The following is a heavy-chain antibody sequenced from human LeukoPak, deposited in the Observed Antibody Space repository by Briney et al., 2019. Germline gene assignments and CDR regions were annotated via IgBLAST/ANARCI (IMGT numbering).Heavy chain of an antibody. CDR1: GLTFSNAW. CDR2: IKSKTDGGTT. D-gene: IGHD2-15*01. J-gene: IGHJ4*02. V-gene: IGHV3-15*01. Sequence: GGSLRLSCAASGLTFSNAWMSWVRQAPGKGLEWVGRIKSKTDGGTTDYAAPVKGRFTISRDDSKNTLYLQMNSLKTEDTAVYYCTTQRTYCSGGSCIDYWGQGTLVTVSS. CDR3: TTQRTYCSGGSCIDY.